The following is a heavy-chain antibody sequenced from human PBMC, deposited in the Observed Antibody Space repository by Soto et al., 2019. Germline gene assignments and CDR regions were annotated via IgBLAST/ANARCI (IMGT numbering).Heavy chain of an antibody. D-gene: IGHD5-12*01. CDR3: ARLDSGHGKYHFDF. V-gene: IGHV4-59*08. J-gene: IGHJ4*02. CDR2: IHSNGRT. CDR1: GGSINNYY. Sequence: SETLSLTCTVSGGSINNYYCSWIRQPPGKGLEYIGYIHSNGRTNYNPSLESRVTISVDSSKNQFSLKLDSVTAADTAVYFCARLDSGHGKYHFDFRGQGALVTVSS.